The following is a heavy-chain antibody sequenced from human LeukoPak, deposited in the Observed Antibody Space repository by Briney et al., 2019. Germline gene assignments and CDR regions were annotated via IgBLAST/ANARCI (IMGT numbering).Heavy chain of an antibody. J-gene: IGHJ4*02. CDR1: GFTFSGSA. D-gene: IGHD7-27*01. Sequence: PGGSLKLSCAASGFTFSGSAMHWVRQASGKGLEWVGRIRSKANSCATAYAASVKGRFTISRDDSKNTAYLQMNSLKTEDTAVYYCTRPSRGESINFDYWGQGTLVTVSS. CDR3: TRPSRGESINFDY. V-gene: IGHV3-73*01. CDR2: IRSKANSCAT.